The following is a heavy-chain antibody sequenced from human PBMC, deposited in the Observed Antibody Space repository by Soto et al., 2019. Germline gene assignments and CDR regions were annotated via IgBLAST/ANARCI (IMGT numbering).Heavy chain of an antibody. J-gene: IGHJ4*02. CDR3: ARLYDYSNYFDY. CDR2: IYYSGST. Sequence: SETLSLTCTVSGGSISSYYWSWIRQPPGKGLEWIGYIYYSGSTNYNPSLKSRVTISVDTSKNQFSLKLSSVTATDTAIYYCARLYDYSNYFDYWGQGTLVTVSS. V-gene: IGHV4-59*08. D-gene: IGHD4-4*01. CDR1: GGSISSYY.